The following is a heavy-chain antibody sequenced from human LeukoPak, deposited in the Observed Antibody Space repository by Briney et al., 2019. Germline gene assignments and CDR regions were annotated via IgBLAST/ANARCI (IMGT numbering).Heavy chain of an antibody. D-gene: IGHD6-19*01. V-gene: IGHV3-11*06. Sequence: GGSLRLSCAASGFTFGDYYMSWIRQAPGKGLEWVSYISNSSSYTNYADSVKGRFTISRDNAKNSLYLQMNSLRAEDTAVYYCARDQYSSGWWGIDYWGQGTLVTVSS. CDR2: ISNSSSYT. CDR3: ARDQYSSGWWGIDY. J-gene: IGHJ4*02. CDR1: GFTFGDYY.